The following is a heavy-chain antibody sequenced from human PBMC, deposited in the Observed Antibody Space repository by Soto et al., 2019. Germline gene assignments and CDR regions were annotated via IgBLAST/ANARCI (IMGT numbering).Heavy chain of an antibody. CDR1: GYTLTELS. V-gene: IGHV1-3*01. J-gene: IGHJ5*02. Sequence: ASVKVSCKVSGYTLTELSMHWVRQAPGQRLEWMGWINAGNGNTKYSQKFQGRVTVTRDTSTSTAYMELRSLRSDDTAVYYCARGVGSGTYYNQYNWFDPWGQGTLVTVSS. CDR2: INAGNGNT. D-gene: IGHD3-10*01. CDR3: ARGVGSGTYYNQYNWFDP.